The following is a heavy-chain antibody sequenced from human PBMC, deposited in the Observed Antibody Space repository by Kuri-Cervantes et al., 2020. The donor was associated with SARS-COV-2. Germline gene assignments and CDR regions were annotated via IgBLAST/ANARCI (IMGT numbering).Heavy chain of an antibody. D-gene: IGHD2-15*01. Sequence: ASVKVSCKASGYTFTGYYMHWVRQAPGQGLEWMGWINPNSGGTNYAQKFQGRVTMTRDTSISTAYMELSRLRSDDTAVYYCARDPSDIVVVVAAPDYWGQGTRVTGSS. CDR2: INPNSGGT. CDR3: ARDPSDIVVVVAAPDY. CDR1: GYTFTGYY. J-gene: IGHJ4*02. V-gene: IGHV1-2*02.